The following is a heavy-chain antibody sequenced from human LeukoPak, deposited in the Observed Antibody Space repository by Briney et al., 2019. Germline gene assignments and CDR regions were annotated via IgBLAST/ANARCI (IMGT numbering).Heavy chain of an antibody. D-gene: IGHD5-18*01. J-gene: IGHJ4*02. CDR1: GGSFSGYY. Sequence: SETLSLSCAVYGGSFSGYYWSWIRQPPGKGLEWIGEINHSGSTNYNPSLKSRVTISVDTSKNQFSLKLSSVTAADTAVYYCARRGTAMVQGSGFDYWGQGTLVTVSS. V-gene: IGHV4-34*01. CDR3: ARRGTAMVQGSGFDY. CDR2: INHSGST.